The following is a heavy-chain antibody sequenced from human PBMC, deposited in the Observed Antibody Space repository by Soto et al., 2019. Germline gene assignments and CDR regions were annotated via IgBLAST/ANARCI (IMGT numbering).Heavy chain of an antibody. CDR3: ARPTSYSNYVGGDAFDI. D-gene: IGHD4-4*01. CDR1: GGTFSSYA. V-gene: IGHV1-69*01. Sequence: QVQLVQSGAEVKKPGSSVKVSCKASGGTFSSYAISWVRQAPGQGLEWMGGIIPIFGTANYAQKFQGRVRITADESTSTAYMELSSLRSEDTAVYYCARPTSYSNYVGGDAFDIWGQGTMVTVSS. J-gene: IGHJ3*02. CDR2: IIPIFGTA.